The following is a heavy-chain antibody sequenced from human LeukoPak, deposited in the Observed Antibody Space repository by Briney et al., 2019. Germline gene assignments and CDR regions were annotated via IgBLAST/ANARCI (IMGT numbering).Heavy chain of an antibody. J-gene: IGHJ5*02. CDR1: GYTFTGYY. D-gene: IGHD2-2*01. CDR2: INPNSGGT. V-gene: IGHV1-2*02. CDR3: ARDGIVVPAATLWGWFDP. Sequence: GASVKVSCKASGYTFTGYYMHWVRQAPGQGLEWMGWINPNSGGTNYAQKFQGRVTMTRDTSISTAYMELSRLRSDDTAGYYCARDGIVVPAATLWGWFDPWGQGTLVTVSS.